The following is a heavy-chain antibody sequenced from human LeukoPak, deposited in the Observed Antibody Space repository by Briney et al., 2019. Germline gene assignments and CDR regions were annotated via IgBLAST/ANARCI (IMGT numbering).Heavy chain of an antibody. V-gene: IGHV4-59*02. CDR1: GNSVSGYY. D-gene: IGHD5-18*01. J-gene: IGHJ4*02. CDR3: ARGVNNYGYGFYFDY. CDR2: LYYSGST. Sequence: SETLSLTCTLSGNSVSGYYWTWIRQPPGKGLEWIGYLYYSGSTNYNPSLKSRVTISVDTSKNQFSLKLTSVTAADTAVYFCARGVNNYGYGFYFDYWGQGTLVTVSS.